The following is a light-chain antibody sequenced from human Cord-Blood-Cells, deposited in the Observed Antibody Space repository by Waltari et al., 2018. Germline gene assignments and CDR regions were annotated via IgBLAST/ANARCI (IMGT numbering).Light chain of an antibody. CDR1: QSISSY. V-gene: IGKV1-39*01. CDR3: QQSYSTLYT. CDR2: AAT. Sequence: DIQMTQSPSSLSASVGDRVTITCRASQSISSYLNWNQQKPGKAPKLLIYAATSLQSGVPSRCSGSGSGTDFTLTISSLQPEDFATYYCQQSYSTLYTFGQGTKLEIK. J-gene: IGKJ2*01.